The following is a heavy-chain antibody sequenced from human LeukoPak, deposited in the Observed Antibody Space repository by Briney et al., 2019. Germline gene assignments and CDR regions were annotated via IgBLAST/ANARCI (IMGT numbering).Heavy chain of an antibody. J-gene: IGHJ4*02. CDR3: ARDSYCGGDCYSSY. CDR1: GFTFSSYA. D-gene: IGHD2-21*02. V-gene: IGHV3-30-3*01. Sequence: PGGSLRLSCAASGFTFSSYAMHWVRQAPGKGLEWVAVISYDGSNKYYADSVKGRFTISRDNSKNTLYLQMNSLRAEDTAVYYCARDSYCGGDCYSSYWGQGTLVTVSS. CDR2: ISYDGSNK.